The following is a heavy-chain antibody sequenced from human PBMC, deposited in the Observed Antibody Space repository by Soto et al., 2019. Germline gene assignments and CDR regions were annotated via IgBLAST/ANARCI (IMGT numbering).Heavy chain of an antibody. J-gene: IGHJ6*03. CDR2: INHSGST. CDR1: GGSFSGYY. Sequence: SSETLSLTCAVYGGSFSGYYWSWIRQPPGKGLEWIGEINHSGSTNYNPSLKSRVTISVDTSKNQFSLKLSSVTAADTAVYYCARGVARVGYMDVWGKGTTVTVSS. V-gene: IGHV4-34*01. CDR3: ARGVARVGYMDV. D-gene: IGHD2-15*01.